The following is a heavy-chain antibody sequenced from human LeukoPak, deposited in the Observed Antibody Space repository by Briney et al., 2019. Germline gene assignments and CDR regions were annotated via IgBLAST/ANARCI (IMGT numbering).Heavy chain of an antibody. CDR2: IYYSGST. CDR1: GGSISSYY. CDR3: ARDRGYYYDSSGYGKNNWFDP. D-gene: IGHD3-22*01. Sequence: SETLSLTCTVSGGSISSYYWSWIRQPPGKGLEWIGYIYYSGSTNYNPSLKSRVTISVDTSKNQFSLKLSSVTAADTAVYCCARDRGYYYDSSGYGKNNWFDPWGQGTLVTVSS. V-gene: IGHV4-59*01. J-gene: IGHJ5*02.